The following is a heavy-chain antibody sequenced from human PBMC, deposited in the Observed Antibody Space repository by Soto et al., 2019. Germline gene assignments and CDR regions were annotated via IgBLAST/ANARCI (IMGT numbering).Heavy chain of an antibody. CDR1: GYTFTNYV. V-gene: IGHV1-18*01. CDR3: ARSGEHPVDH. D-gene: IGHD6-25*01. Sequence: QVHLVQSGAEVKKPGASVKVSCKASGYTFTNYVINWVRQAPGQGLECMGWISPLNGNTNYAQKVQGRVTETTDTSTNTVYVGLSGLRYDDTAFYFCARSGEHPVDHCGQGSVVTVSS. CDR2: ISPLNGNT. J-gene: IGHJ4*02.